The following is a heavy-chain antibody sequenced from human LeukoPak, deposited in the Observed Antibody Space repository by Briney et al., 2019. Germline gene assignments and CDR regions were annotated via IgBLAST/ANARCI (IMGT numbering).Heavy chain of an antibody. Sequence: SETLSLTCAVYGGSFSGYYWSWIRQPPGKGLEWIGEINHSGSTNYNPSLKSRVTISVDTSKNQFSLKLSSVTAADTAVYYCARSRRVPGYSSPSPFDYWGQGTLVTVSS. J-gene: IGHJ4*02. D-gene: IGHD3-9*01. CDR2: INHSGST. V-gene: IGHV4-34*01. CDR1: GGSFSGYY. CDR3: ARSRRVPGYSSPSPFDY.